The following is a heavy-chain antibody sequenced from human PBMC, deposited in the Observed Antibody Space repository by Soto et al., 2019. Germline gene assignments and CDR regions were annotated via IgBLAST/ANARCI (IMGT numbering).Heavy chain of an antibody. D-gene: IGHD3-9*01. CDR2: IYYSGST. CDR3: ARVNPYYDILTGYYPVPYYYYGMDV. CDR1: GGSISSYY. J-gene: IGHJ6*02. V-gene: IGHV4-59*01. Sequence: ASETLSLTCPVSGGSISSYYWSWIRQPPGKGLEWIGYIYYSGSTNYNPSLKSRVTISVDTSKNQFSLKLSSVTAADTAVYYCARVNPYYDILTGYYPVPYYYYGMDVWGQGTTVTVSS.